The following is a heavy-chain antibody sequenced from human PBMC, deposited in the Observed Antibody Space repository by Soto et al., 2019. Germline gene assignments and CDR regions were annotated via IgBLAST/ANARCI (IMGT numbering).Heavy chain of an antibody. CDR2: IWYDGSNK. CDR3: ARDDANIMITFGGVISGAPDY. D-gene: IGHD3-16*01. Sequence: QVQLVESGGGVVQPGRSLRLSCAASGFTFSSYGMHWVRQAPGKGLEWVAVIWYDGSNKYYADSVKGRFTISRDNSKNXLXLXRNSLRAEDTAVYYCARDDANIMITFGGVISGAPDYWGQGTLVTVSS. J-gene: IGHJ4*02. V-gene: IGHV3-33*01. CDR1: GFTFSSYG.